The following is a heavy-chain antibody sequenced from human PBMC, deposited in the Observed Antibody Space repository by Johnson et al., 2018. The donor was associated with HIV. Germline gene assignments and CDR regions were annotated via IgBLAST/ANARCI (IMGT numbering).Heavy chain of an antibody. D-gene: IGHD3-22*01. Sequence: VQLVESGGGVVHPGGSLRLSCAASGFTFSTFAIHWVRQSPGNGLDCVAVISYDGINKYYADSVKGRFTISRDNSENTAYLQMNGLTVEDTAMYYCGRDYDYDNSDQSGIDVFDVWGQGTKVTVSS. CDR3: GRDYDYDNSDQSGIDVFDV. CDR1: GFTFSTFA. V-gene: IGHV3-30-3*01. J-gene: IGHJ3*01. CDR2: ISYDGINK.